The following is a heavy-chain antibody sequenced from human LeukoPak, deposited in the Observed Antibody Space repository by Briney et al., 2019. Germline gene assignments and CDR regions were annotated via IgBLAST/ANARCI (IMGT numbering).Heavy chain of an antibody. V-gene: IGHV3-64D*09. CDR1: GFTFSRYA. Sequence: GGSLRLSCSASGFTFSRYAMHWVRQAPGKGLEYVSAISSNGGSTYYGDSVKGRFTISRDNSKNTLYLQMSSLRAEDTAVYYCVKARGIQLWLPGDYWGQGTLVSVSS. CDR3: VKARGIQLWLPGDY. J-gene: IGHJ4*02. CDR2: ISSNGGST. D-gene: IGHD5-18*01.